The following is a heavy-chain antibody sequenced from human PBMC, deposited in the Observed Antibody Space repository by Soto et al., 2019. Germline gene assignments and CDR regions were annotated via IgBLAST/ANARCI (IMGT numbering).Heavy chain of an antibody. D-gene: IGHD3-22*01. CDR3: ARRYYYDSSGYYSSPWFDP. Sequence: QVQLQESGPGLVKPSQTLSLTCTVSGGSISSGGYYWSWIRQHPGKGLEWIGYIYYSGSTYYNPSLKSRVTISVDTSKNQFSLKLSSVTAADTAVYYCARRYYYDSSGYYSSPWFDPWGQGTLVTVSS. J-gene: IGHJ5*02. CDR2: IYYSGST. V-gene: IGHV4-31*03. CDR1: GGSISSGGYY.